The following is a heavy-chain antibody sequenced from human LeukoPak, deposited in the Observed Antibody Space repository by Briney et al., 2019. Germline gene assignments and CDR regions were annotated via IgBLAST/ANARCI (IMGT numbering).Heavy chain of an antibody. Sequence: ASVKVSCKASGYTFTSFDINWVRQATGHGLEWMGWMNPNSGNTGYAQKFQGRVTITRNTSISTAYMELSSLRSDDTAVYYCARSRGYWFDPWGQGTLVTVSS. CDR1: GYTFTSFD. CDR2: MNPNSGNT. CDR3: ARSRGYWFDP. D-gene: IGHD1-26*01. J-gene: IGHJ5*02. V-gene: IGHV1-8*03.